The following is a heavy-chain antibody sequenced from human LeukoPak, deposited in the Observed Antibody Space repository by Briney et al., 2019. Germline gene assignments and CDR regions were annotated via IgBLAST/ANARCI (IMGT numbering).Heavy chain of an antibody. CDR1: GFIFSSYW. CDR3: AGVRYYGNWFDP. V-gene: IGHV3-74*01. CDR2: INSDGSST. Sequence: GGSLRLSCAASGFIFSSYWMHWVRQAPGKGLVWVSRINSDGSSTSYADSVKGRFTISRDNAKNTLYLQMNSLRAEDTAVYYCAGVRYYGNWFDPWGQGTLVTVSS. J-gene: IGHJ5*02. D-gene: IGHD3-3*01.